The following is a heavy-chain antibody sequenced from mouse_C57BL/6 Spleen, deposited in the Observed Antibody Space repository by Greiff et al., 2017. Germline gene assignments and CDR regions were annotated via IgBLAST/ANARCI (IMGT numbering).Heavy chain of an antibody. CDR2: IDPETGGT. V-gene: IGHV1-15*01. CDR1: GYTFTDYE. Sequence: VKLMESGAELVRPGASVTLSCKASGYTFTDYEMHWVKQTPVHGLEWIGAIDPETGGTAYNQKFKGKAILTADKSSSTAYMELRSLISEDSAVYYCTRRELWFAYWGQGTLVTVSA. CDR3: TRRELWFAY. J-gene: IGHJ3*01.